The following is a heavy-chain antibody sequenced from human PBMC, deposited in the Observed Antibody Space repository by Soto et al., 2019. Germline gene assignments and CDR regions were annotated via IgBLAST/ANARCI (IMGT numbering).Heavy chain of an antibody. D-gene: IGHD3-10*01. Sequence: SVKVSCKASGFTFTSSAMQWVRQARGQRLEWIGWIVVGSGNTNYAQKFQERATITRDMSTSTAYMELSSLRSEDTAVYYCAALLWFGELLYDAGYWGQGTLVTVSS. V-gene: IGHV1-58*02. CDR2: IVVGSGNT. J-gene: IGHJ4*02. CDR3: AALLWFGELLYDAGY. CDR1: GFTFTSSA.